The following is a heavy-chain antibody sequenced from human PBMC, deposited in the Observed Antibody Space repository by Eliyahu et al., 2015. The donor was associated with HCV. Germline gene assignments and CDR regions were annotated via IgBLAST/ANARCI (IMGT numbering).Heavy chain of an antibody. Sequence: QVQLQESGPGLVKPSQTLSLTCTVXGGSISSGXFXWHWIRQPAGKGLEWVGRIYTSGSTQYNPSLKSRVAISVDTSKNQFSLKLTSVTAADTAVYYCARVXGYDSYWYDFWGQGTLVTVSS. CDR1: GGSISSGXFX. D-gene: IGHD3-22*01. J-gene: IGHJ5*01. CDR3: ARVXGYDSYWYDF. V-gene: IGHV4-61*02. CDR2: IYTSGST.